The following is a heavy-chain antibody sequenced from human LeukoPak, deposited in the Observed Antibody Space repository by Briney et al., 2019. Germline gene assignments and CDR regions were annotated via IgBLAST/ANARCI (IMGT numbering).Heavy chain of an antibody. CDR2: IIPIFGTA. CDR3: ARGYSGYDSLSDRYYFDY. D-gene: IGHD5-12*01. Sequence: ASVKVSCKASGGTFSSYAISWVRQAPGQGLEWMGGIIPIFGTANYAQKFQGRVTITADESTSTAYMELSSLRSEDTAVYYCARGYSGYDSLSDRYYFDYWGQGTLVTVSS. CDR1: GGTFSSYA. J-gene: IGHJ4*02. V-gene: IGHV1-69*13.